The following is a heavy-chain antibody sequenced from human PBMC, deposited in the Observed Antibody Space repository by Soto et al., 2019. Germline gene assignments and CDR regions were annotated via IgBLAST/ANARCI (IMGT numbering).Heavy chain of an antibody. CDR1: TDSSSFTNSY. CDR2: SSYNGGT. D-gene: IGHD3-9*01. Sequence: PSETLSLTCTVSTDSSSFTNSYWGWIRQPPGKGLQWIGSSSYNGGTFYNPSLKGRVVISFDTSKKXXXXXXXXXXXXXTAVYFCARHRIEVVWRGFDFWGQGSPVTVSS. V-gene: IGHV4-39*06. CDR3: ARHRIEVVWRGFDF. J-gene: IGHJ4*02.